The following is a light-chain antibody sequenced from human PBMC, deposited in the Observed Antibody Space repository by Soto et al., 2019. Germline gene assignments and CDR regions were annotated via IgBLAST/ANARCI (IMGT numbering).Light chain of an antibody. Sequence: QSAMTQPPTASAAPGPKVIITLTGSGSHIGIGDSYVSWLQHLPGTAPKLLIYDNNKRPSGIPDRFSGSKSGTSATLDISGLQTGDEADDYCATWDVSLSAVVFGGGTQLTVL. CDR1: GSHIGIGDSY. CDR3: ATWDVSLSAVV. J-gene: IGLJ2*01. CDR2: DNN. V-gene: IGLV1-51*01.